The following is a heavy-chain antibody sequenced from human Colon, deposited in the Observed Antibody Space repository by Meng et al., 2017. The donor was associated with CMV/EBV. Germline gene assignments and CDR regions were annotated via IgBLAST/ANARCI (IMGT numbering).Heavy chain of an antibody. CDR2: ISSSSSTI. CDR3: TYTGVAGAGEH. Sequence: GESLKISCAASGFTFRNYDMNWVRQAPGKGLEWVSCISSSSSTIYYADSVKGRFTISRDNAKNSLYLQMNSLRAEDTAVYYCTYTGVAGAGEHWGQGTLVTVSS. CDR1: GFTFRNYD. D-gene: IGHD6-13*01. J-gene: IGHJ4*02. V-gene: IGHV3-48*04.